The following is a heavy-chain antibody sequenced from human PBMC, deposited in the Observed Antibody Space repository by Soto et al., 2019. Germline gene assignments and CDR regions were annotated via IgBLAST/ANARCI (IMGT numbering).Heavy chain of an antibody. V-gene: IGHV4-31*03. D-gene: IGHD2-2*01. CDR3: ARSSTSANYFDY. CDR2: IYYSGST. CDR1: GCSISSGGYY. Sequence: QVQLQESGPGLVKPSQTLSLTCTVSGCSISSGGYYWSWIRQHPGKGLEWIGYIYYSGSTYYNPSLKSRVTISVNTSKNQFSLKLSSVTAADTSVYYCARSSTSANYFDYWGQGTLVTVSS. J-gene: IGHJ4*02.